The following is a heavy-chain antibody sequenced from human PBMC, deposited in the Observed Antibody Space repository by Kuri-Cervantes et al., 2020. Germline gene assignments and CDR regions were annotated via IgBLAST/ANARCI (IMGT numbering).Heavy chain of an antibody. D-gene: IGHD3-3*01. CDR2: FDPEDGET. J-gene: IGHJ6*03. Sequence: ASVKVSCKVSGYTLTELSVHWVRQAPGKGLEWMGGFDPEDGETIYAQKFQGRVTMTRNTSISTAYMELSSLRSEDTAVYYCARIKILEWPYYYYYMDVWGKGTTVTVSS. CDR3: ARIKILEWPYYYYYMDV. V-gene: IGHV1-24*01. CDR1: GYTLTELS.